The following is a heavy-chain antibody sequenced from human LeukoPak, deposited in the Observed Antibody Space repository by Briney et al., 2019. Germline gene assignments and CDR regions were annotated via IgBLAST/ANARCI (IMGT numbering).Heavy chain of an antibody. D-gene: IGHD3-16*02. CDR3: ASGDYVWGSYRSY. V-gene: IGHV4-34*01. J-gene: IGHJ4*02. Sequence: SETLSLTCAVYGGSFSGYYWSWIRQPPGEGLEWIGEINHSGSTNYNPSLKSRVTISVDTSKNQFSLKLSSVTAADTAVYYCASGDYVWGSYRSYWGQGTLVTVSS. CDR1: GGSFSGYY. CDR2: INHSGST.